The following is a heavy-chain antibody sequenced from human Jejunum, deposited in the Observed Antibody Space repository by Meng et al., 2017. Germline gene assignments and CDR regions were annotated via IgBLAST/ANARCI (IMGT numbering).Heavy chain of an antibody. J-gene: IGHJ4*02. Sequence: GQVCQFGSELRNPCASLKGASNAFGYTFTSYSMNWVRQVPGQGLEWMGWINTNTGNPTYAQGFTGRFVFSLDTSVNTAYLQISSLKAEDTAVYYCARLSWGVTGNDYWGQGTLVTVSS. D-gene: IGHD6-19*01. CDR1: GYTFTSYS. V-gene: IGHV7-4-1*02. CDR3: ARLSWGVTGNDY. CDR2: INTNTGNP.